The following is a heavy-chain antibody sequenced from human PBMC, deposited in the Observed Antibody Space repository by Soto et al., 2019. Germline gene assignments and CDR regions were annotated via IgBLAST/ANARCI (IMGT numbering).Heavy chain of an antibody. J-gene: IGHJ5*02. V-gene: IGHV1-18*01. Sequence: QVQLVQSGAEVKKPGASVKVSCKASGYTFSSYHISWVRQARGQGLEWMGWISAYNGNTNYAQKLQGRVTMTTDTATSTDYMELRTLRSDDTSVYYCARDSPPFDPWGQGTPVTVSS. CDR1: GYTFSSYH. CDR3: ARDSPPFDP. CDR2: ISAYNGNT.